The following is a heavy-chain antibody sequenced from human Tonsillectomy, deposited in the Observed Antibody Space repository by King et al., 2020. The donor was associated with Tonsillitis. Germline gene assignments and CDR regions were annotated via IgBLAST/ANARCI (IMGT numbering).Heavy chain of an antibody. J-gene: IGHJ5*01. Sequence: VQLVKSGGGVVQPGGSLRLSCAASGFTFSSYGMFWVRQAPGKGLEWVAFIRYDGSNTYYADSLKGRFTISRDNSKNTLYLQMNSLRAEDTAVYYCAKDLWVGGALDSWGQGTLVTVSS. CDR3: AKDLWVGGALDS. V-gene: IGHV3-30*02. CDR1: GFTFSSYG. CDR2: IRYDGSNT. D-gene: IGHD2-21*01.